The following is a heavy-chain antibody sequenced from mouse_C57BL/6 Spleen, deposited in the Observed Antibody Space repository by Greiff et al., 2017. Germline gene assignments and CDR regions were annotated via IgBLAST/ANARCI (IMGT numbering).Heavy chain of an antibody. J-gene: IGHJ2*01. CDR1: GFNIKDDY. CDR3: TTGGSNFYFDY. V-gene: IGHV14-4*01. Sequence: EVQVVESGAELVRPGASVKLSCTASGFNIKDDYMHWVKQRPEQGLEWIGWIDPENGDTEYASKFQGKATITADTSSNTAYLQLSSLTSEDTAVYYCTTGGSNFYFDYWGQGTTLTVSS. D-gene: IGHD2-5*01. CDR2: IDPENGDT.